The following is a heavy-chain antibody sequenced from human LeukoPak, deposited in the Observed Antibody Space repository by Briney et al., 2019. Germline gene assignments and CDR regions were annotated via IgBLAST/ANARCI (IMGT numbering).Heavy chain of an antibody. V-gene: IGHV4-39*07. CDR3: ARVRYYGSGSYACWFDP. Sequence: PSETLSLACTVSVRSISSSSYYSGWLRQPPGKGLEWIGSIYYSGSTYYNPSLKRRVTISVDTSKNQFSLNLSSVTAADTAVYYCARVRYYGSGSYACWFDPWGQGTLVTVSS. J-gene: IGHJ5*02. CDR2: IYYSGST. D-gene: IGHD3-10*01. CDR1: VRSISSSSYY.